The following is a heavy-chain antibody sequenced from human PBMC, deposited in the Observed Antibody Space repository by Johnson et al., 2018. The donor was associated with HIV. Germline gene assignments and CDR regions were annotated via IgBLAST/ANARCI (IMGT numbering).Heavy chain of an antibody. D-gene: IGHD6-13*01. V-gene: IGHV3-30*02. CDR1: GFTFSSYG. CDR3: TTGTSWYGAITFDI. J-gene: IGHJ3*02. Sequence: QVQLVESGGGLVQPGGSLRLSCAASGFTFSSYGMHWVRQAPGKGLEWVSFIRYDGSYKYYADSVKGRFTISRDNSKNTLYLQMNSLRAEDTAVYYCTTGTSWYGAITFDIWGQGTMVTVSS. CDR2: IRYDGSYK.